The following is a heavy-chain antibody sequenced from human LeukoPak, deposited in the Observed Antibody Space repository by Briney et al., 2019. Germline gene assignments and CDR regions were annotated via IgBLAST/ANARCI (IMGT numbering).Heavy chain of an antibody. Sequence: SETLSLTCTVSGGSMSSSSYYWGWIRQPPGKGLEWIGSIYYSGSTYYNPSLKSRVTISVDTSKNQFSLKLSSVTAADTAVYYCARHRAPTVIVWFDPWGQGTLVTVSS. D-gene: IGHD2/OR15-2a*01. J-gene: IGHJ5*02. CDR1: GGSMSSSSYY. V-gene: IGHV4-39*01. CDR3: ARHRAPTVIVWFDP. CDR2: IYYSGST.